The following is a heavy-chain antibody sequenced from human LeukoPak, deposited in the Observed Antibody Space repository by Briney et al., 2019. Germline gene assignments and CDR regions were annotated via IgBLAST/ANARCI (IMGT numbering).Heavy chain of an antibody. V-gene: IGHV4-39*01. CDR3: ARNKYSSSWSSDY. Sequence: SETLSLSCTVSGGSISRTGHYWGWIRQPPGKGLERIGSIYDSGRTHYNPSLQSRVTISVGTSKNLFSLKLSSVTAADTAVYYCARNKYSSSWSSDYWGQGTLVTVSS. J-gene: IGHJ4*02. CDR1: GGSISRTGHY. CDR2: IYDSGRT. D-gene: IGHD6-13*01.